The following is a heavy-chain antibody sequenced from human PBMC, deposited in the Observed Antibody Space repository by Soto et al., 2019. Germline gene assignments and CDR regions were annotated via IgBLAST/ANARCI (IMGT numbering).Heavy chain of an antibody. CDR2: ISGSGGST. V-gene: IGHV3-23*01. Sequence: EVQLLESGGGLVQPGGSLRLSCAASGFTFTTYAMTWVRQAPGKGLEWVSAISGSGGSTYYADSVKGRFTISRDNSKNMLYLQMNSLRAVDKAVYYCVRNWDTTFISSSHWGQGPLVTVSS. D-gene: IGHD6-6*01. CDR1: GFTFTTYA. J-gene: IGHJ4*02. CDR3: VRNWDTTFISSSH.